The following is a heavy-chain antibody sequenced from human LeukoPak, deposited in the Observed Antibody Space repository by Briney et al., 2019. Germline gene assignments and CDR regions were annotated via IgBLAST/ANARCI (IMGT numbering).Heavy chain of an antibody. V-gene: IGHV4-31*03. Sequence: SQTLSLTCTVSGGSISSGGYYWSWIRQHPGKGLEWIGYIYYSGSTYYNPSLKSRVAISVDTSKNQFSLKLSSVTAADTAVYYCARAPYSNYGIDYWGQGTLVTVSS. CDR2: IYYSGST. CDR3: ARAPYSNYGIDY. D-gene: IGHD4-11*01. CDR1: GGSISSGGYY. J-gene: IGHJ4*02.